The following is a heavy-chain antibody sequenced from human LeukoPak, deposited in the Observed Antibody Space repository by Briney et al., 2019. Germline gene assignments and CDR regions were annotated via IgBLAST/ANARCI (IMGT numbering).Heavy chain of an antibody. CDR2: ITHRGST. V-gene: IGHV4-34*01. CDR3: ARGRRYTESSYDSKLGYYFDS. D-gene: IGHD3-22*01. CDR1: GGSFSGYY. J-gene: IGHJ4*02. Sequence: SETLSLTCAVYGGSFSGYYWTWIRQPPGKGLEWIGDITHRGSTNYNASLESRVTVSVDTSKNQFSLHLTSVTAADTAVYYCARGRRYTESSYDSKLGYYFDSWGQGALVTVSS.